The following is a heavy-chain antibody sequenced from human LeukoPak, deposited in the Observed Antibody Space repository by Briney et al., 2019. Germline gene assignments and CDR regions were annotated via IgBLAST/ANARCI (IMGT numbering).Heavy chain of an antibody. CDR2: ISYDGSNK. Sequence: PGRSLRLSCAASGFTFSSYGMHWVRQAPGKGLEWVAVISYDGSNKYYADSVKGRFTISRDNSKNTLYLQMNSLRAEDTAVYYCAKGDSTPLFDYWGQGTLVTVSS. V-gene: IGHV3-30*18. CDR1: GFTFSSYG. D-gene: IGHD2-21*02. CDR3: AKGDSTPLFDY. J-gene: IGHJ4*02.